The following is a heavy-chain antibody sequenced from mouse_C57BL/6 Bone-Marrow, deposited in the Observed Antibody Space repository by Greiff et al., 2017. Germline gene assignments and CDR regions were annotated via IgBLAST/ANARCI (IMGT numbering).Heavy chain of an antibody. V-gene: IGHV1-54*01. D-gene: IGHD1-1*01. CDR1: GYAFTNYL. CDR2: INPGSGGT. CDR3: ARGGYYGQYYAMDY. J-gene: IGHJ4*01. Sequence: QVQLQQSGAELVRPGTSVKVSCKASGYAFTNYLIEWVKQRPGQGLEWIGVINPGSGGTNYNEKFKGKATLTADKSSSTAYMQLSSLTSEDSAVYFCARGGYYGQYYAMDYWGQGTSVTVSS.